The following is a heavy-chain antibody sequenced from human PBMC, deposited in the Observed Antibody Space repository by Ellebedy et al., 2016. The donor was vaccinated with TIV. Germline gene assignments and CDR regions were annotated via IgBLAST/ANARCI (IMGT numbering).Heavy chain of an antibody. Sequence: AASVKVSCKASGGTFSSYPISWVRQAPGQGLEWMGRIIPILGIANYAQKFQGRVTITADKSTSIAYMELSSLRSEDTAVYYCAAGNDGGWFDPWGQGTLVTVSS. CDR1: GGTFSSYP. D-gene: IGHD1-1*01. V-gene: IGHV1-69*02. CDR3: AAGNDGGWFDP. CDR2: IIPILGIA. J-gene: IGHJ5*02.